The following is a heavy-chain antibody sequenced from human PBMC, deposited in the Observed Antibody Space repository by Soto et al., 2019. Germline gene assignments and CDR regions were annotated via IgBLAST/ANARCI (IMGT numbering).Heavy chain of an antibody. Sequence: PSETLSLTCAVSGFSISSGNYWGWIRKHPWKGLEWIGCVYHGGNTYYNPSLKSRVSISIDLSKNQFSQKLTSVTAADTAAYYCARARWYDAFNVWGQAKVVTVS. D-gene: IGHD2-15*01. CDR1: GFSISSGNY. V-gene: IGHV4-38-2*01. J-gene: IGHJ3*01. CDR3: ARARWYDAFNV. CDR2: VYHGGNT.